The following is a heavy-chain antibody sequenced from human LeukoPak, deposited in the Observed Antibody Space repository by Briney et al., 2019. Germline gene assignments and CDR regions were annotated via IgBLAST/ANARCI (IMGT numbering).Heavy chain of an antibody. CDR2: IWYDGSNI. CDR1: GFTFSSYG. CDR3: ANNGVSPNYYYGMNV. J-gene: IGHJ6*02. V-gene: IGHV3-33*06. D-gene: IGHD2-8*01. Sequence: GGSLRLSCATSGFTFSSYGMHWIRQAPDKGLEWVAVIWYDGSNIHYADSVQGRFTISRDSSKNMLYLQMNSLRAEDTGVYYCANNGVSPNYYYGMNVWGQGTTVTVSS.